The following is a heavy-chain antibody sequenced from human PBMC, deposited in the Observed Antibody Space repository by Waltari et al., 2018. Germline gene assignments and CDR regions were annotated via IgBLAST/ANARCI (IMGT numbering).Heavy chain of an antibody. V-gene: IGHV4-39*07. D-gene: IGHD3-22*01. J-gene: IGHJ6*03. CDR2: INHSGST. Sequence: QLQLQESGPGLVKPSETLSLTCTVSGGSISSSSYYWSWIRQPPGKGLEWIGEINHSGSTNSNPSLKSRVTISVDTSKNQFSLKLSSVTAADTAVYYCARGTYYYDSSARHYYYYYMDVWGKGTTVTVSS. CDR3: ARGTYYYDSSARHYYYYYMDV. CDR1: GGSISSSSYY.